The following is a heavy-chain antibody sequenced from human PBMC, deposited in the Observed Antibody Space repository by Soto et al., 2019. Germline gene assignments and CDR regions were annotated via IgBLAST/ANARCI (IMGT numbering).Heavy chain of an antibody. CDR2: ISSDGSNK. J-gene: IGHJ5*02. D-gene: IGHD3-10*01. CDR3: AIVRGDYYDSENYYNYGYSWFDP. CDR1: GFTVSSNYG. V-gene: IGHV3-30*03. Sequence: GSLRLSCAASGFTVSSNYGMYWVRQAPGKGLEWVAVISSDGSNKYYADSVKGRFTISRDKSKNTLYLQMNSLRTEDTAVYYCAIVRGDYYDSENYYNYGYSWFDPWGQGTLVTVSS.